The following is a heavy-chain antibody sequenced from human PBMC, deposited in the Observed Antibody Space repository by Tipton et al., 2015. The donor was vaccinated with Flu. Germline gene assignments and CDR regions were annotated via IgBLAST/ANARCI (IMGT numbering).Heavy chain of an antibody. CDR1: GDSMRSYY. V-gene: IGHV4-4*07. Sequence: TLSLTCTVSGDSMRSYYWSWIRQPAGKGLEWIGRIYTSGSTYYNPSLKSRVSMSIDTSKDQFSLKLSSVTAADTAVYYCAREGYSSGSGSYFDYWGQGALVTVSA. J-gene: IGHJ4*02. CDR3: AREGYSSGSGSYFDY. D-gene: IGHD6-19*01. CDR2: IYTSGST.